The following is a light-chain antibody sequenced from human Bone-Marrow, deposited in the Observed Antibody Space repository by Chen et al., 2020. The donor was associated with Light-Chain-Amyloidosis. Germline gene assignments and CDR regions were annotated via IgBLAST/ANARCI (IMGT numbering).Light chain of an antibody. CDR3: QSADSSGTYEVI. J-gene: IGLJ2*01. CDR1: DLPTKY. Sequence: SYELTQPPSVSVSPGQTARITCSGDDLPTKYAYWYQQKPGQAPVLVIHRDTERPSGISERFSGSGSATTAAMTISGGQAEDEADYHCQSADSSGTYEVIFGGGTKLTVL. CDR2: RDT. V-gene: IGLV3-25*03.